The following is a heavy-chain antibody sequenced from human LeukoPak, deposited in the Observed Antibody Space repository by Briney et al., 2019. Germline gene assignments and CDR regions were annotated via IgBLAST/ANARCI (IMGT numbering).Heavy chain of an antibody. J-gene: IGHJ6*02. Sequence: PSETLSLTCTVSGGSVSSGSYYWSWIRQPPGKGLEWIGYIYYSGSTNYNPSLKSRVTISVDTSKNQFSLKLSSVTAADTAVYYCARAGGRLSAYYDFWSGYLPSKEYYYYGMDVWGQGTTVTVSS. D-gene: IGHD3-3*01. V-gene: IGHV4-61*01. CDR2: IYYSGST. CDR1: GGSVSSGSYY. CDR3: ARAGGRLSAYYDFWSGYLPSKEYYYYGMDV.